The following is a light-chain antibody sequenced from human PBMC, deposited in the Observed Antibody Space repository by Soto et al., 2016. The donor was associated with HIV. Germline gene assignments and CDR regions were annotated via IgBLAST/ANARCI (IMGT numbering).Light chain of an antibody. CDR3: MQALQTPLT. CDR2: RGS. J-gene: IGKJ4*01. V-gene: IGKV2-28*01. Sequence: DIVMTQSPLSLPVTPGEPASISCRSSQSLLHSNGYNYLDWYFQKPGQSPQLLIYRGSIRASGVPDRISGSGSDTDFTLKISRVEAEDVGIYYCMQALQTPLTFGGGTKVEI. CDR1: QSLLHSNGYNY.